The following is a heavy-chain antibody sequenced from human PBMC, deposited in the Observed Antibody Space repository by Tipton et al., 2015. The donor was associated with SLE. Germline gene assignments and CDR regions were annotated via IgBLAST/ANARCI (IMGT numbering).Heavy chain of an antibody. CDR2: VYPGGST. CDR3: ARDSPGMAAAD. CDR1: GGSVSNEFHY. Sequence: TLSLTCTVSGGSVSNEFHYWSWILQPAGKGLEWIGRVYPGGSTNYNPSFNSRVTISVDTSKNQFSLKLTSMTAADTAVYYCARDSPGMAAADWGQGTLVTVSS. J-gene: IGHJ4*02. V-gene: IGHV4-61*02. D-gene: IGHD6-13*01.